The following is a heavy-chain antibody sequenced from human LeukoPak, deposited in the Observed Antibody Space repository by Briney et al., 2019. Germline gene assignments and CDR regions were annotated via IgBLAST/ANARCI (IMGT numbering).Heavy chain of an antibody. CDR1: GFTFSSYS. J-gene: IGHJ4*02. D-gene: IGHD5-12*01. Sequence: GGSLRLSCAASGFTFSSYSMNWVRQAPGQGLEWVSSISSISSHIYYADSVKGRFTISRDNDKNSLYLQMNSLRAEDTAVYYCARDGYSGYAFDYWGQGTLVTVSS. CDR2: ISSISSHI. CDR3: ARDGYSGYAFDY. V-gene: IGHV3-21*01.